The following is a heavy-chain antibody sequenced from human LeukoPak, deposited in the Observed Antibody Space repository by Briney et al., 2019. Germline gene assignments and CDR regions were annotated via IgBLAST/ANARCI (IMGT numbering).Heavy chain of an antibody. CDR2: INPNSGGT. D-gene: IGHD2-21*02. CDR3: ARARGDSVVVTAILIS. J-gene: IGHJ1*01. Sequence: ASVKVSCKASGYTFTGYYMHWVRQAPGQGLEWMGWINPNSGGTNYAQKFQGRVTMTRDTSISTAYMELSRLRSDDTAVYYCARARGDSVVVTAILISWGQGTLVTVSS. CDR1: GYTFTGYY. V-gene: IGHV1-2*02.